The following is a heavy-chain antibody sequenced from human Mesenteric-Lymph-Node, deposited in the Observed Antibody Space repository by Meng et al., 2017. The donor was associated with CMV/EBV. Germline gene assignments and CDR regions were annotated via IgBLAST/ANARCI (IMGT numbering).Heavy chain of an antibody. Sequence: GESLKISCAASGFTFSAYTVTWVRQPPGKGLEWVSSISRSSAYIYYADSVKGRFTVSRDTAKNSLYLQMDSLRVEDTALYYCARPGRCSSSNTCHSYFDYWGQGTLVTVSS. J-gene: IGHJ4*02. V-gene: IGHV3-21*01. CDR3: ARPGRCSSSNTCHSYFDY. CDR2: ISRSSAYI. CDR1: GFTFSAYT. D-gene: IGHD2-2*01.